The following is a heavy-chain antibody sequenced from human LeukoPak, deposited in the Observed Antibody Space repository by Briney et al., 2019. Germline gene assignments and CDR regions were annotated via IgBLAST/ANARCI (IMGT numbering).Heavy chain of an antibody. J-gene: IGHJ4*02. CDR1: GFTFSSYG. CDR2: ISYDGSNK. D-gene: IGHD6-13*01. CDR3: AKDPSPLSSWYGYLFDY. V-gene: IGHV3-30*18. Sequence: GRSLRLSCAASGFTFSSYGIHWVRQAPGKGLEWVAVISYDGSNKYYADSVKGRFTISRDNSKNTLYLQMSSLRDEDTAVYYCAKDPSPLSSWYGYLFDYWGQGTLVTVSS.